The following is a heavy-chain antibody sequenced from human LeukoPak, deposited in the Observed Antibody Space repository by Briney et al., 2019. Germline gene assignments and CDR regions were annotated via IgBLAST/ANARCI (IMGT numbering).Heavy chain of an antibody. CDR1: GSSMTNYH. J-gene: IGHJ5*02. V-gene: IGHV4-59*01. CDR3: ARGSDGYRFDP. CDR2: IYNIETT. D-gene: IGHD5-18*01. Sequence: PSETLSLTCTVSGSSMTNYHWTWIRQSPGKAPEYIGYIYNIETTNYNPSLKSRVTVSVDMSKEQFSLRLNSVTAADTAVYYCARGSDGYRFDPWGQGILVTVSS.